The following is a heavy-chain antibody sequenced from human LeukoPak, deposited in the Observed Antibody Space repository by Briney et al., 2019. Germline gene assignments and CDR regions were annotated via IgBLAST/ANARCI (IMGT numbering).Heavy chain of an antibody. CDR3: TRTGYSYGRPYYYYGMDV. J-gene: IGHJ6*02. V-gene: IGHV3-73*01. CDR2: IRSKANSYAT. Sequence: GGSLRLSCAASGFTFSGSAMHWVRQASGKGLEWVGRIRSKANSYATAYAASVKGRFTISRDDSKNTAYLQMNSLKTEDTAVYYCTRTGYSYGRPYYYYGMDVWGQGTTVTVSS. D-gene: IGHD5-18*01. CDR1: GFTFSGSA.